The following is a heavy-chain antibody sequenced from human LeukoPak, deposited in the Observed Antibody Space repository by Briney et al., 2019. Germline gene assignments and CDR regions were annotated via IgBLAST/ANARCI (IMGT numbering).Heavy chain of an antibody. V-gene: IGHV1-18*01. CDR2: ISAYNGNT. J-gene: IGHJ4*02. Sequence: RASVTVSCKASGYTFTSYGISWVRQAPGQGLEWMGWISAYNGNTNYAQKLQGRVTMTTDTSTSTAYMELRSLRSDDTAVYYCARAMRYQLLYYFDYWGQGTLVTVSS. D-gene: IGHD2-2*01. CDR3: ARAMRYQLLYYFDY. CDR1: GYTFTSYG.